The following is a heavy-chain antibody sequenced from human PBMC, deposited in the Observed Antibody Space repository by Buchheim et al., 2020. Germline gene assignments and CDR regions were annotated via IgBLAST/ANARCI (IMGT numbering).Heavy chain of an antibody. CDR1: GFTFSTYT. D-gene: IGHD2-15*01. Sequence: EVQLLESGGGLVQPGGSLRLSCAASGFTFSTYTMSWVRQAPGKGLDWVSTLSGSGTTTYYADSVKGRFTIPRDSSKSTLYLQMNSLRVEDTAVYYCAKRGEFCSGNRCYDSGFDYWGRGTL. J-gene: IGHJ4*02. CDR2: LSGSGTTT. CDR3: AKRGEFCSGNRCYDSGFDY. V-gene: IGHV3-23*01.